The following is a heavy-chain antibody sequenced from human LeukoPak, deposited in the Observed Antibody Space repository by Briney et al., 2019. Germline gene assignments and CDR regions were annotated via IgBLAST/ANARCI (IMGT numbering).Heavy chain of an antibody. CDR3: ARDDTAVAGTELDY. CDR2: VSSSSTNI. J-gene: IGHJ4*02. V-gene: IGHV3-21*01. CDR1: GYTFSNYN. D-gene: IGHD6-19*01. Sequence: GGSLRLSCAASGYTFSNYNMNWVRQAPGKGLQWVSYVSSSSTNIYYTDSVKGRFTISRDNAKNSLYLQMNSLRAEDTAVYYCARDDTAVAGTELDYWGQGTLVTVSS.